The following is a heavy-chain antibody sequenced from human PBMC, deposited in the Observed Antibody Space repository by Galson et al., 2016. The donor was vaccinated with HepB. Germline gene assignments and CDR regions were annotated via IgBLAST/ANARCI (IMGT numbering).Heavy chain of an antibody. D-gene: IGHD2-15*01. Sequence: TLSLTCTVSGGSINSVGYYWSWIRQHPRKGLEWIGHIYSSGNTYYNPSLKSRVTMSLDTDLNQISLRLNSVTAADSAVYYCARDRILRGYYYGMDVWGKGTTVTVSS. CDR1: GGSINSVGYY. CDR3: ARDRILRGYYYGMDV. J-gene: IGHJ6*04. V-gene: IGHV4-31*03. CDR2: IYSSGNT.